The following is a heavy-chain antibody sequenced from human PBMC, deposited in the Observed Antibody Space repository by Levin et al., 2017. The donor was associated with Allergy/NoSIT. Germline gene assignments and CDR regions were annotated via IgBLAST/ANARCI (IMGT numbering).Heavy chain of an antibody. CDR1: GGSISTYH. V-gene: IGHV4-59*08. CDR2: FYNSGST. CDR3: ARHVYPDGSPFHS. J-gene: IGHJ4*02. D-gene: IGHD3-10*01. Sequence: SETLSLTCSVSGGSISTYHWSWIRQPPGKGLEWIGHFYNSGSTNYNPSLKSRVTISVDASKNHFSLELTSVTAADTAVYYCARHVYPDGSPFHSWGLGSLVTVSS.